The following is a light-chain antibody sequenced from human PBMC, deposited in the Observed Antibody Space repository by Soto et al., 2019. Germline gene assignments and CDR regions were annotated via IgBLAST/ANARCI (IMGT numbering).Light chain of an antibody. Sequence: ELVLTQSPATLSLSPGERATLSCRASQFLSSYLAWYQQKPGQPPRLLIYDTSNRAASVPARFSGSRSGTDFTPTICSLEPEDFSVYFGHQRSKFGRGTRLEIK. J-gene: IGKJ5*01. CDR3: HQRSK. V-gene: IGKV3-11*01. CDR2: DTS. CDR1: QFLSSY.